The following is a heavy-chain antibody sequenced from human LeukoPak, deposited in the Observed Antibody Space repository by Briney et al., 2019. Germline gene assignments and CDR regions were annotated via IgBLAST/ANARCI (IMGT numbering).Heavy chain of an antibody. V-gene: IGHV3-23*01. CDR2: ISGSGGST. CDR1: GFTFSSYA. D-gene: IGHD3-22*01. CDR3: ARDRADDDSSGYIYRDFAY. J-gene: IGHJ4*02. Sequence: GGSLRLSCAASGFTFSSYAMSWVRQAPGKGLEWVSAISGSGGSTYYADSVKGRFTISRDNSKNTLYLQMNSLRAEDTAVYYCARDRADDDSSGYIYRDFAYWGQGNLVTVSP.